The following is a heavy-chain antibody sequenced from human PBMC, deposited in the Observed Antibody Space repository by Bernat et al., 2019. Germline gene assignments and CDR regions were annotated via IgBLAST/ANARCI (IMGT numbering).Heavy chain of an antibody. CDR2: IFYSGST. Sequence: QLQLQESGPGLVKPSQTLSLTCTVSGGSISSVSYYWGWIRQPPGKGLEWIGSIFYSGSTYYNPSLKSRVTISVDTSKNQFSLKLSSVTAADTAVYYCARGGIVVVVAAANWYFDLWGRGTLVTVSS. CDR3: ARGGIVVVVAAANWYFDL. CDR1: GGSISSVSYY. V-gene: IGHV4-39*07. J-gene: IGHJ2*01. D-gene: IGHD2-15*01.